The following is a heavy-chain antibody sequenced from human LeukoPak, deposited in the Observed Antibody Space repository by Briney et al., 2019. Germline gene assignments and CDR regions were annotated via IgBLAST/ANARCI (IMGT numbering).Heavy chain of an antibody. J-gene: IGHJ3*02. CDR2: IIPIFGTA. CDR3: ASSTISRFDAFDI. CDR1: GYTFTSYG. Sequence: PRASVKVSCKASGYTFTSYGISWVRQAPGQGLEWMGGIIPIFGTANYAQKFQGRVTITADESTSTAYMELSSLRSEDTAVYYCASSTISRFDAFDIWGQGTMVTVSS. D-gene: IGHD5/OR15-5a*01. V-gene: IGHV1-69*13.